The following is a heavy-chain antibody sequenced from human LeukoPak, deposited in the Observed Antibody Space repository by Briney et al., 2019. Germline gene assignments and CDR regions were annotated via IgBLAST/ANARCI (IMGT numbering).Heavy chain of an antibody. V-gene: IGHV1-18*01. J-gene: IGHJ4*02. CDR2: LNTYNGNT. Sequence: ASVKVSCKASGYTFTSYGIIWVRQAPGQGLEWMGWLNTYNGNTKYAENLQGRVTMTTDTSTSTAYMELRSLRFDDTAVYYCAREAASGSYYNPFDVWGQGTLVTVSS. CDR3: AREAASGSYYNPFDV. D-gene: IGHD3-10*01. CDR1: GYTFTSYG.